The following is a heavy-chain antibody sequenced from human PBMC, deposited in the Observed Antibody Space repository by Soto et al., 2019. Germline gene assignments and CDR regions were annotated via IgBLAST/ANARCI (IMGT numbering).Heavy chain of an antibody. CDR1: GYTFTSYG. CDR2: ISAYNGNT. Sequence: ASVKVSCKASGYTFTSYGISWVRQAPGQGLEWMGWISAYNGNTNYAQKLQGRVTMTTDKSTSTAYMELRSLRSDDTAVYYCARSGVLWFGELLSGQNYYYYYMDVWGKGTTVTVSS. D-gene: IGHD3-10*01. J-gene: IGHJ6*03. V-gene: IGHV1-18*01. CDR3: ARSGVLWFGELLSGQNYYYYYMDV.